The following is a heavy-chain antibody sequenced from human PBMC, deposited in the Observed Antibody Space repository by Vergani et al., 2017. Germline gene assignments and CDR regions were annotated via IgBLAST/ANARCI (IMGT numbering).Heavy chain of an antibody. CDR2: IYYSGST. Sequence: QVQLQESGPGLVKPSETLSLICTVSVGSISSYYWSWIRQPPGKGLEWIGYIYYSGSTNYNPSLKSRVTISVDTSKNQFSLKLSSVTAADTAVYYCARGHKNWGQGTLVTVSS. V-gene: IGHV4-59*01. CDR3: ARGHKN. J-gene: IGHJ4*02. CDR1: VGSISSYY.